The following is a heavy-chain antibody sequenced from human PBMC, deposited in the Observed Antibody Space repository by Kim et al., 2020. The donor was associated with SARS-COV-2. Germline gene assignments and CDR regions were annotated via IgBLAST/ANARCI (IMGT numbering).Heavy chain of an antibody. Sequence: ASVKVSCKAYGYTFTSYYMHWVRQAPGQGLEWMGRINPSGGSTSYAQKFQSRVTMTRDTSTSTVYMELSSLRSEDTAVYYCAREVPRLWVREFRCVDYWGQGTLVTVSS. V-gene: IGHV1-46*01. CDR3: AREVPRLWVREFRCVDY. CDR2: INPSGGST. CDR1: GYTFTSYY. J-gene: IGHJ4*02. D-gene: IGHD3-10*01.